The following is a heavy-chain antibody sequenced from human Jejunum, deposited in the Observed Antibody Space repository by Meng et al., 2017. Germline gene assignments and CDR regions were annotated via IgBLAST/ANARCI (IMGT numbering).Heavy chain of an antibody. CDR3: ARGSKYSSGYDYLDS. V-gene: IGHV4-4*07. CDR1: GCSISNYY. Sequence: SETLSLTCTVSGCSISNYYWGWIRQPVGKGLVWIGRMYVTGDTKYNPSLTSRVTMSVDPSKDQFSMKLTSVSDADTAVYYCARGSKYSSGYDYLDSWGQGTLVTVSS. J-gene: IGHJ4*02. CDR2: MYVTGDT. D-gene: IGHD3-22*01.